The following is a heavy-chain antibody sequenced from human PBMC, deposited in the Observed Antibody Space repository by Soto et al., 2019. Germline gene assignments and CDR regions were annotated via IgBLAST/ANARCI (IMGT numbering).Heavy chain of an antibody. CDR3: ARGRSYYGSGSNNWFDP. J-gene: IGHJ5*02. V-gene: IGHV4-34*01. D-gene: IGHD3-10*01. Sequence: QEQLQQWGAGLLKPSETLSLTCAVYSGPFSGYYWSWIRQSPGKGLEWIGEINRSGTTNYNPSLESRVTISVDTSKHQFSLKLRSVTAADSAVYYCARGRSYYGSGSNNWFDPWGQGTLVTVSS. CDR2: INRSGTT. CDR1: SGPFSGYY.